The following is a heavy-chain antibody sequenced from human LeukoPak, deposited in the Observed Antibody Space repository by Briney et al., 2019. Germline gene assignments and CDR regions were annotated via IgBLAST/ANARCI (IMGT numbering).Heavy chain of an antibody. CDR2: ISHDGNDK. D-gene: IGHD2-2*01. CDR3: RREQGRYCSTIFAFDI. CDR1: GFTFGDFY. J-gene: IGHJ3*02. V-gene: IGHV3-30-3*01. Sequence: GGSLRLSCAASGFTFGDFYMTWIRQAPGKGLEGVAVISHDGNDKYYADVVKGRFTISRDNSKNTLYLQMNTLRADDTAVYYCRREQGRYCSTIFAFDIWGQGTMVTVSS.